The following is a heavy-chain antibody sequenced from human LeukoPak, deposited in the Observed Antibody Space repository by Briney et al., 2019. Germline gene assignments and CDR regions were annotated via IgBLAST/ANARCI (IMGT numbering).Heavy chain of an antibody. J-gene: IGHJ4*02. CDR1: GFTFSSYG. V-gene: IGHV3-30*18. Sequence: PGRSRRLSCAASGFTFSSYGMHWVRQAPGKGLEWVAVISYDGSNKYYADSVKGRFTISRDNSKNTLYLQMNSLRAEDTAVYYCAKDSDEVPAAIGYWGQGTLVTVSS. D-gene: IGHD2-2*02. CDR2: ISYDGSNK. CDR3: AKDSDEVPAAIGY.